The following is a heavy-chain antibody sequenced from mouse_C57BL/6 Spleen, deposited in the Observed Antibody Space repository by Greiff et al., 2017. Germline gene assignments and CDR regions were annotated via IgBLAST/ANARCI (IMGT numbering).Heavy chain of an antibody. CDR1: GFTFSDYG. CDR2: ISSGSSTI. Sequence: EVQVVESGGGLVKPGGSLKLSCAASGFTFSDYGMHWVRQAPEKGLEWVAYISSGSSTIYYAATVKGRFTISRDNAKNTLFLQMTSLRSEDTAMYYCARVDYGSSGDYWGQGTTLTVSS. V-gene: IGHV5-17*01. D-gene: IGHD1-1*01. CDR3: ARVDYGSSGDY. J-gene: IGHJ2*01.